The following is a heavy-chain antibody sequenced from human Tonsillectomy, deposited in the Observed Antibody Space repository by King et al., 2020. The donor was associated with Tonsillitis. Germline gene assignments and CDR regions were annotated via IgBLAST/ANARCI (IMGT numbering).Heavy chain of an antibody. Sequence: VQLQQWGAGLLKPSETLSLTCAVYGGSFSGYYWSWIRQPPGKGLEWIGEINHSGSTNYNPPLKSRVTISVDTSKNQFSLKLSSVTAADTAVYYCARGIGYCSSTSCYTRWFDPWGQGTLVTVSS. CDR2: INHSGST. D-gene: IGHD2-2*02. J-gene: IGHJ5*02. CDR1: GGSFSGYY. V-gene: IGHV4-34*01. CDR3: ARGIGYCSSTSCYTRWFDP.